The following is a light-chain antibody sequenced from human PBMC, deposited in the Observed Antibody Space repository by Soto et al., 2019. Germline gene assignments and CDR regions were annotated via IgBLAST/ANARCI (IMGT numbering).Light chain of an antibody. J-gene: IGLJ3*02. CDR2: EGN. CDR1: RNGIGTYNL. V-gene: IGLV2-23*01. CDR3: CSYTDGSSLL. Sequence: QSALTQPASVSESPGQSISISCGGGRNGIGTYNLVSWYQQHPGKAPKLIIYEGNKRPSGVSNRFSGSRSGNTASLTISGLQAEDEADYYCCSYTDGSSLLFGGGTKLTVL.